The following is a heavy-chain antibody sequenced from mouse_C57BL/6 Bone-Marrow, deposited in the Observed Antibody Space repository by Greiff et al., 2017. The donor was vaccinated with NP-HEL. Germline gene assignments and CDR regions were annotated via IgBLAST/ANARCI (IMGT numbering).Heavy chain of an antibody. J-gene: IGHJ1*03. V-gene: IGHV1-64*01. CDR3: ARRTVVATDWYFDV. CDR2: IHPNSGST. Sequence: QVQLQQPGAELVKPGASVKLSCKASGYTFTSYSMHWVKQRPGQGLEWIGMIHPNSGSTNYNEKFKSKATLTVDKSSSTAYMQLSSLTSEDSAVYYCARRTVVATDWYFDVWGTGTTVTVSS. D-gene: IGHD1-1*01. CDR1: GYTFTSYS.